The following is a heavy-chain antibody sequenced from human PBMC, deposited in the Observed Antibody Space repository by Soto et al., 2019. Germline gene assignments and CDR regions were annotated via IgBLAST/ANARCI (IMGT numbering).Heavy chain of an antibody. CDR1: GFTFSSYS. CDR2: ISSSSSYI. J-gene: IGHJ6*02. CDR3: ARSYYDILTGYPNFVYYYGMDV. Sequence: EVQLVESGGGLVKPGGSLRLSCAASGFTFSSYSMNWVRQAPGKGLEWVSSISSSSSYIYYADSVKGRFTISRDNAKNSLYLQMNSLRAEDTAVYYCARSYYDILTGYPNFVYYYGMDVWGQGTTVTVSS. V-gene: IGHV3-21*01. D-gene: IGHD3-9*01.